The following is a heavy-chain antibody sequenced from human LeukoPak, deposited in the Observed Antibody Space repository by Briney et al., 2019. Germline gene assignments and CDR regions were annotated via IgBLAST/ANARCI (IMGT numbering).Heavy chain of an antibody. J-gene: IGHJ4*02. D-gene: IGHD6-6*01. Sequence: ASVRVSCKASGFTFTSYGISWVRQAHGQGLEWMGWIRVYNGNRRYAQNFEGRVPLTTDRPTSTDYQELTVLRTDDTAMYCRGREWRFEYSHFYHFVYWRRGTRVSVSS. V-gene: IGHV1-18*01. CDR2: IRVYNGNR. CDR3: GREWRFEYSHFYHFVY. CDR1: GFTFTSYG.